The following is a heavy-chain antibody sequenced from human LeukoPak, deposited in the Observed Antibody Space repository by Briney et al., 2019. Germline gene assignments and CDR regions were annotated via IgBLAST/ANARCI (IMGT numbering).Heavy chain of an antibody. CDR1: AGSISNYY. J-gene: IGHJ6*03. D-gene: IGHD2-2*01. CDR2: IHYSGST. V-gene: IGHV4-59*08. Sequence: PSETLSLTCTVSAGSISNYYWSWIRQPPGKGLEWIAYIHYSGSTNYNPSLKSRVAISVDPSKNQFSLKVSSVTAADTGVYYCARHGVVRAAANCYYYMDVWGKGTTVTVSS. CDR3: ARHGVVRAAANCYYYMDV.